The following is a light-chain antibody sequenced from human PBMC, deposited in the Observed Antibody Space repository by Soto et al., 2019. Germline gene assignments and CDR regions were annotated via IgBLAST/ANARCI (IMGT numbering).Light chain of an antibody. J-gene: IGKJ5*01. CDR3: QPYPSGHPIP. Sequence: LLTQSADTLSLSPGERATLSCRAAQSVGARLAWYQHKTGQAPRLLISGASSRATGIPDRFTGSGSETAFTLTISRLEPEDFALYYCQPYPSGHPIPFGQGTRLAI. V-gene: IGKV3-20*01. CDR1: QSVGAR. CDR2: GAS.